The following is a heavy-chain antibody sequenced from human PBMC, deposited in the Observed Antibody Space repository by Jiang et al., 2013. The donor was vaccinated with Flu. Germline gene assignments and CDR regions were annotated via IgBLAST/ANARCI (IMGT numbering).Heavy chain of an antibody. Sequence: SQTLSLTCAISGDSVSTNSAAWTWLRQSPSRGLEWLGTTYYRSKWYNDYPKSVKGRISIDLDTSKNQFSLHLSSVTPEDSAVYYCARLGPSALYYFDYWGQGTLVTVSS. CDR1: GDSVSTNSAA. J-gene: IGHJ4*02. D-gene: IGHD2-2*01. CDR3: ARLGPSALYYFDY. CDR2: TYYRSKWYN. V-gene: IGHV6-1*01.